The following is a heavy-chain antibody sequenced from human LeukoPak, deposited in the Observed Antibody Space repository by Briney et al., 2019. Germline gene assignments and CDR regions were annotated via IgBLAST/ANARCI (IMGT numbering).Heavy chain of an antibody. Sequence: GSLRLSCAASGFTFSSYAMSWVRQAPGKGLEWVLAISGSGGSTYYADSVKGRFTISRDNSKNTLYLQMNSLRAEDTAVYYCAKDIFRWNYDSSGPGWGQGTLVTVSS. D-gene: IGHD3-22*01. CDR3: AKDIFRWNYDSSGPG. CDR2: ISGSGGST. CDR1: GFTFSSYA. V-gene: IGHV3-23*01. J-gene: IGHJ4*02.